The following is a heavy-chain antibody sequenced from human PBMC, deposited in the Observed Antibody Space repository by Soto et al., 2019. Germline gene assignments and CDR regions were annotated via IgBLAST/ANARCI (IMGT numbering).Heavy chain of an antibody. CDR1: GGSISSSSYY. CDR2: IYYSGST. CDR3: AREAAAATDLDYYYYGMDV. Sequence: QLQLQESGPGLVKPSETLSLTCTVSGGSISSSSYYWGWIRQPPGKGLEWIGSIYYSGSTYYNPSLKSRVTTSVDTSKNQFSLQLSSVTAADTAVYYCAREAAAATDLDYYYYGMDVWGQGTTVTVSS. D-gene: IGHD6-13*01. J-gene: IGHJ6*02. V-gene: IGHV4-39*02.